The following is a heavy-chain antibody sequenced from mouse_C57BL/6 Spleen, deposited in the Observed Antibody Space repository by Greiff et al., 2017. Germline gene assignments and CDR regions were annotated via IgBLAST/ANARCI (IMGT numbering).Heavy chain of an antibody. J-gene: IGHJ2*01. D-gene: IGHD4-1*01. Sequence: EVRLQQSGPGLVKPSQSLSLTCSVTGYSITSGYYWNWIRQFPGNKLEWMGYISYDGSNNYNPSLKNRISITRDTSKNQFFLKLNSVTTEDTATYYCARGLGGGDYWGQGTTLTVSA. CDR3: ARGLGGGDY. CDR2: ISYDGSN. V-gene: IGHV3-6*01. CDR1: GYSITSGYY.